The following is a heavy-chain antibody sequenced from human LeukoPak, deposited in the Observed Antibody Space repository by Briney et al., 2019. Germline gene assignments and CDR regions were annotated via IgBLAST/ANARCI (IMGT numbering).Heavy chain of an antibody. V-gene: IGHV4-59*01. CDR3: ARGYHDFSGYWLSYFDY. J-gene: IGHJ4*02. CDR2: IYYSGST. Sequence: SETLSLTCTVSGGSISGYYWSWIRQPPGKGLECIGYIYYSGSTNYNPSLKGRVTISVDTSKNQFSLKLSSVTAADTAVYYCARGYHDFSGYWLSYFDYWGQGTLVTVSS. D-gene: IGHD3-22*01. CDR1: GGSISGYY.